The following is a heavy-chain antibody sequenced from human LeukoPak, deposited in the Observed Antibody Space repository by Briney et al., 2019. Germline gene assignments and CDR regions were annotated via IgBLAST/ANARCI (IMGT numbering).Heavy chain of an antibody. CDR3: ARDPDSSTTEDAFDI. V-gene: IGHV3-48*03. CDR2: MSISGSLI. D-gene: IGHD2-2*01. J-gene: IGHJ3*02. Sequence: PGGSLRLSCVASGFTFSNYEMNWVRQAPGKGLEWVSYMSISGSLIDYADSAKGRFTISRDNAKSSLYLQMNSLRAEDTGVYYCARDPDSSTTEDAFDIWGQGTMVIVSA. CDR1: GFTFSNYE.